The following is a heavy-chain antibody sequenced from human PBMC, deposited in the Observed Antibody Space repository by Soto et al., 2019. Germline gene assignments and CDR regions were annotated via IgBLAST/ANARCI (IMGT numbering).Heavy chain of an antibody. CDR2: IYYSGST. D-gene: IGHD3-22*01. Sequence: KPSETLSLTCTVSGGSISSGDYYWSWIRQPPGKGLEWIGYIYYSGSTYYNPSLKSRVTISVDTSKNQFSLKLSSVTAADTAVYYCARANYYDSSGYYIGLNWFDPWGQGTLVTVSS. V-gene: IGHV4-30-4*01. CDR3: ARANYYDSSGYYIGLNWFDP. CDR1: GGSISSGDYY. J-gene: IGHJ5*02.